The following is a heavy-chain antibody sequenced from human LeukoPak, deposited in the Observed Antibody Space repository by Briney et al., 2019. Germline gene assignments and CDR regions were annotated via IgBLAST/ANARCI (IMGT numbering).Heavy chain of an antibody. CDR1: GFTFENYW. D-gene: IGHD5-18*01. CDR3: ARWAGVTDQ. J-gene: IGHJ4*02. CDR2: IKQDGSVE. Sequence: TGGSLRLSCAASGFTFENYWMSWVRQVPRKGPEWVANIKQDGSVEHYLDSVKGRFTISRGNAKNSLFLQMNSLIAEDTAVYYCARWAGVTDQWGQGTLVTVSS. V-gene: IGHV3-7*01.